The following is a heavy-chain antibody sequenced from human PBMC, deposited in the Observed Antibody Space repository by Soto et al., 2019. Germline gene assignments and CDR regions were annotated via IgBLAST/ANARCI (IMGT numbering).Heavy chain of an antibody. D-gene: IGHD3-10*01. J-gene: IGHJ4*02. CDR2: VNPILSMS. CDR3: ATSYGSGYRAFDY. V-gene: IGHV1-69*02. CDR1: GDTFSFYT. Sequence: QVQLVQSGAELKKPGSSVKVSCKASGDTFSFYTINWVRQAPGLGLEWMGRVNPILSMSNYAQKFQGRVTLTPHHXTRTAYMERRSLRSEDTAFYYCATSYGSGYRAFDYWGQGALVTVSS.